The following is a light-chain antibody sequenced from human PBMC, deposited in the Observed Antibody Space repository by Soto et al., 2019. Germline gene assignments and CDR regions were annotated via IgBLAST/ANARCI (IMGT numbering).Light chain of an antibody. Sequence: QPVLTQPPSASGTPGQRVTISCSGGRSNIGSNTVNWYQQLPGTAPKLLIYSTDQRPSGVPDRFSGSKSGTSASLAISGLQSEDEADYYCAAWDDSLNGLLFGGGTQLTVL. V-gene: IGLV1-44*01. J-gene: IGLJ2*01. CDR3: AAWDDSLNGLL. CDR1: RSNIGSNT. CDR2: STD.